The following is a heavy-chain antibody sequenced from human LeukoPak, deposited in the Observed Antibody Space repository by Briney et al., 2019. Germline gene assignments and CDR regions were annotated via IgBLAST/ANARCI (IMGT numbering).Heavy chain of an antibody. CDR3: VVRYFDWLLSVPGFDY. Sequence: PSETLSLTCTVSGGSISSSSYYWGWIRQPPGKGLEWIGSIYYSGSTYYNPSLKSRVTISVDTSKNQFSLKLSSVTAADTAVYYCVVRYFDWLLSVPGFDYWGQGTLVTVSS. D-gene: IGHD3-9*01. J-gene: IGHJ4*02. V-gene: IGHV4-39*01. CDR2: IYYSGST. CDR1: GGSISSSSYY.